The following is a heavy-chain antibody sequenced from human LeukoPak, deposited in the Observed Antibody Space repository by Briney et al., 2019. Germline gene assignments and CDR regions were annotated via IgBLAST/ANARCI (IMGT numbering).Heavy chain of an antibody. V-gene: IGHV4-59*08. CDR2: IYYSGST. CDR1: GGSISSYY. Sequence: KASERLSLTCTVSGGSISSYYWSWIRQPPGKGLEWIGYIYYSGSTNYNPSLKSRVTISVDTSKNQFSLKLSSVTAADTAVYYCARHRGIAVAWYIIDYWGQGTRVTVSS. J-gene: IGHJ4*02. D-gene: IGHD6-19*01. CDR3: ARHRGIAVAWYIIDY.